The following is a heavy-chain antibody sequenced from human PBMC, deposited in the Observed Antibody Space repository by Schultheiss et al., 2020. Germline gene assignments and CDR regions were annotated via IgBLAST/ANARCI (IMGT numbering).Heavy chain of an antibody. D-gene: IGHD5-24*01. Sequence: SQTLSLTCTVSGGSVRSSSFFWSWIRQLPGKELEWIGYIYYSGNTNYNPSLKSRVTISIDTSTNQFSLKLSSVTAADTAVYYCAREGRDDYRGGPYYYTGVWGKGTMVTVSS. CDR1: GGSVRSSSFF. CDR2: IYYSGNT. CDR3: AREGRDDYRGGPYYYTGV. J-gene: IGHJ6*03. V-gene: IGHV4-61*01.